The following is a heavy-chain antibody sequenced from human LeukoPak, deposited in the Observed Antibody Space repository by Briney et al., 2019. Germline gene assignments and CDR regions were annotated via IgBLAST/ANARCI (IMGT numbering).Heavy chain of an antibody. CDR1: GFIFSSYW. Sequence: GGSLRLSCAASGFIFSSYWMAWVRQAPGKGLEWVANIKEDGSDKNYVESLKGRFTISRDNAKNSLYLQMNSLRAEDTAVYYCASGGDRYCSSTSCFGRFDYWGQGTLVTVSS. D-gene: IGHD2-2*01. J-gene: IGHJ4*02. CDR3: ASGGDRYCSSTSCFGRFDY. CDR2: IKEDGSDK. V-gene: IGHV3-7*01.